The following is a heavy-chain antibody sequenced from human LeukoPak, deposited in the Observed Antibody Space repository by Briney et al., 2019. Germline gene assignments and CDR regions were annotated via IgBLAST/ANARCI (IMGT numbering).Heavy chain of an antibody. J-gene: IGHJ4*02. D-gene: IGHD3-10*02. CDR3: ARLFGELSMGFDY. Sequence: PGGSLRLSCAASGFTFDDYAMRWVRQAQGKGLEWVSGISWNSGSIGYADSVKGRFTISRDNAKNSLYLQMNSLRAEDTALYYCARLFGELSMGFDYWGQGTLVTVSS. V-gene: IGHV3-9*01. CDR2: ISWNSGSI. CDR1: GFTFDDYA.